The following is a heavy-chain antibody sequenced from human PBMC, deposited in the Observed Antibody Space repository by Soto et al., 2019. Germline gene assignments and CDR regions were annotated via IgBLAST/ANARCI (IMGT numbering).Heavy chain of an antibody. J-gene: IGHJ5*02. V-gene: IGHV3-21*01. Sequence: PGGSLRLSCAASGFTFRSFTMNWVRQAPGKGLEWVSTISSNSAYIYYTDALRGRFTISRDNAKNSLHLQMNSLRAGDTAVYYCTRDASRDSSARGWFDPWGPGTLVTVS. D-gene: IGHD6-13*01. CDR3: TRDASRDSSARGWFDP. CDR1: GFTFRSFT. CDR2: ISSNSAYI.